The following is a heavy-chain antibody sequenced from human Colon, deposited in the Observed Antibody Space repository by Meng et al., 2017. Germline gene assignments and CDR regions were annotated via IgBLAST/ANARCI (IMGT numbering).Heavy chain of an antibody. V-gene: IGHV4-34*01. CDR3: ARIRPRLGGKTFDP. CDR2: SNHSGST. D-gene: IGHD3-16*01. J-gene: IGHJ5*02. CDR1: SGSFSGYY. Sequence: QLLLQQWGAGMLKPSVPLLPACAFYSGSFSGYYWSRISQPPGKGLEWIGESNHSGSTNHNPSLKSRVTISVDTSKNQFSLKLSSVTAADTAVYYCARIRPRLGGKTFDPWGQGTLVTVSS.